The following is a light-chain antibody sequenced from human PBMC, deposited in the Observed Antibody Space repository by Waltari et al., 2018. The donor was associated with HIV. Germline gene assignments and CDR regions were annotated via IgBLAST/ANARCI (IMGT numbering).Light chain of an antibody. Sequence: AILLTTSPSSLSASLGDRVTIPCRASQRIISAFSSSQQKPGKAPKLLIYDASSMESGVPSRVSGSGSGTDFTLTISSLQPEDFATYYCQQFNNYLITFGQGTRLEI. J-gene: IGKJ5*01. CDR2: DAS. CDR3: QQFNNYLIT. CDR1: QRIISA. V-gene: IGKV1D-13*01.